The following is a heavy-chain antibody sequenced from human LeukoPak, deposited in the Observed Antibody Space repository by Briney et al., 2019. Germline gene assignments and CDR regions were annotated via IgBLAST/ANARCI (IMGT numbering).Heavy chain of an antibody. V-gene: IGHV3-21*04. CDR3: AKSPFMVRGVITRKSLDY. CDR2: ISSSSSYI. CDR1: GFTFSSYS. D-gene: IGHD3-10*01. J-gene: IGHJ4*02. Sequence: GGSLRLSCAASGFTFSSYSMNWVRQAPGKGLEWVSSISSSSSYIYYADSVKGRFTISRDNAKNSLYLQMNSLRAEDTAVYYCAKSPFMVRGVITRKSLDYWGQGTLDTVPT.